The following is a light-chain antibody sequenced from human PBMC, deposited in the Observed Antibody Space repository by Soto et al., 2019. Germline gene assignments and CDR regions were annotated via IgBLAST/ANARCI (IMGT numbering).Light chain of an antibody. CDR2: ANS. CDR1: RSNIGAGYD. V-gene: IGLV1-40*01. J-gene: IGLJ2*01. Sequence: QSVLTQPPSVSGAPGQRVTISCTGSRSNIGAGYDVHWYQQLPGTAPKVFIYANSNRPSGVPDRFSGSKSGTPASLAITGLQAEDEADYYCQSYDSSLSVVFGGGTKLTVL. CDR3: QSYDSSLSVV.